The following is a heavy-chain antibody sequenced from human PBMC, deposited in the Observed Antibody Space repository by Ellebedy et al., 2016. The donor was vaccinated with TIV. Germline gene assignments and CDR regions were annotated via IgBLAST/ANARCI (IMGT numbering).Heavy chain of an antibody. Sequence: MPSETLSLTCSVSGGSINNYYWTWIQQPPGQGLEWIGDIHHSGNSHIHPSLKSRVTLSVDTSKNQFSLDMTSVTAADTATYYCARDLGRYGMDVWGQGTTVTVSS. CDR2: IHHSGNS. CDR3: ARDLGRYGMDV. J-gene: IGHJ6*02. CDR1: GGSINNYY. V-gene: IGHV4-59*01.